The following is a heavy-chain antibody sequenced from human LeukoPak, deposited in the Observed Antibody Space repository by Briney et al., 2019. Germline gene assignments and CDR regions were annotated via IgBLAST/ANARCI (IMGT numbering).Heavy chain of an antibody. D-gene: IGHD2-15*01. V-gene: IGHV3-7*01. CDR3: ASVAVVAATRGSGGWFDP. Sequence: GGSLRLSCAASGFTFSSYWMSWVRQAPGKGLEWVANIKQDGSEKYYVDSVKGRFTISRDNAKNSLYLQMNSLRAEDTAVYYCASVAVVAATRGSGGWFDPWGQGTLVTVSS. J-gene: IGHJ5*02. CDR1: GFTFSSYW. CDR2: IKQDGSEK.